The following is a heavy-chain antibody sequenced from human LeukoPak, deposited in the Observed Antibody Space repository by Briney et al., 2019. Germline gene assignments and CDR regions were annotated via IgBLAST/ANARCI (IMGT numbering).Heavy chain of an antibody. CDR1: GFSLSSYA. CDR3: AKDRRRFWSGYLDY. Sequence: GGSLRLSCAASGFSLSSYAMSWVRQALGKGLEWVSGISDSGSSTYYADSVKGRFTISRDNSKNTLYLQMNSLTAEDTAVYYCAKDRRRFWSGYLDYWGQGALVTVSS. D-gene: IGHD3-3*01. J-gene: IGHJ4*02. V-gene: IGHV3-23*01. CDR2: ISDSGSST.